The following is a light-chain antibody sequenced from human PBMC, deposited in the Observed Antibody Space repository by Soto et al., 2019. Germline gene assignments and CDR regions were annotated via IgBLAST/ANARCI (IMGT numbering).Light chain of an antibody. V-gene: IGKV1-5*03. CDR2: KAS. J-gene: IGKJ5*01. CDR3: QQYNSYPIT. CDR1: QSISDW. Sequence: DIQVTQSPSTLSASVGDRVTITCRASQSISDWLAWYQQKPGKAPKVLIYKASGLESGVPSRFSGSGSGTEFTLTITSLQPDDFATYYCQQYNSYPITFGQGTRLEIK.